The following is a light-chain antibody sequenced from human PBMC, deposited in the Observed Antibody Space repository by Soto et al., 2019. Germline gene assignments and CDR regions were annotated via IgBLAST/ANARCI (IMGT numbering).Light chain of an antibody. CDR2: KAS. CDR1: QSVDTC. Sequence: DIQMTQSPSTLSASVGDRVTITCRASQSVDTCLAWYQQKPGKATHLLIYKASSLETRVPSRFRGSGSVTAFTLPISRLPPDDFPPYYCQQSYRYPWTFGQGTNVQIK. CDR3: QQSYRYPWT. J-gene: IGKJ1*01. V-gene: IGKV1-5*03.